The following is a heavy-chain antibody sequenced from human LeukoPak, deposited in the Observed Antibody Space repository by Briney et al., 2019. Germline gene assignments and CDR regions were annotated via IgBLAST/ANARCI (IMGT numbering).Heavy chain of an antibody. Sequence: GASMKVSCKASGGTFSSYAISWVRQAPGQGLEWMGGIIPIFGTANYAQKFQGRVTITADESTSTAYMELSSLRSEDTAVYYCARGDIVVVPAAIHYYYYMDVWGKGTTVTVSS. CDR2: IIPIFGTA. D-gene: IGHD2-2*01. CDR1: GGTFSSYA. CDR3: ARGDIVVVPAAIHYYYYMDV. V-gene: IGHV1-69*13. J-gene: IGHJ6*03.